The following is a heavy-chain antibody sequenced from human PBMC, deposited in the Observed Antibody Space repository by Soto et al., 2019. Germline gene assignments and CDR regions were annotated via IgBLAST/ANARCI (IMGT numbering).Heavy chain of an antibody. CDR1: GITLSNSW. D-gene: IGHD3-16*02. CDR2: ILNVSDGEKT. Sequence: DVQLVESGGALVKPGGSLRLSCAASGITLSNSWMSWVRQAPGGGLEWVARILNVSDGEKTDYAAPVRGRFSISRDDKKNTLHLEMNTLKTVDTGVYYCNTYDPIRGSVRYSWAYWGQGTPVTVSS. CDR3: NTYDPIRGSVRYSWAY. V-gene: IGHV3-15*02. J-gene: IGHJ4*02.